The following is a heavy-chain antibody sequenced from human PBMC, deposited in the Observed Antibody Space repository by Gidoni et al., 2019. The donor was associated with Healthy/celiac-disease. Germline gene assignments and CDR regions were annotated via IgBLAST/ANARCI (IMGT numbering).Heavy chain of an antibody. V-gene: IGHV4-39*01. D-gene: IGHD1-26*01. Sequence: SCSSSSYWGWIRQPPGKGLEWIGSIYYSGSTYYNPSLKRRVTISVDTSKNQFSLKLSSVTAADTAVYFCARRILIMVGAKDWFDPWGQGTLVTVSS. CDR3: ARRILIMVGAKDWFDP. CDR1: SCSSSSY. CDR2: IYYSGST. J-gene: IGHJ5*02.